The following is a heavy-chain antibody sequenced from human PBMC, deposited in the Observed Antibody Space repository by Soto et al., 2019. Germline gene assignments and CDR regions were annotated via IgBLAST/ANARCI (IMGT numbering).Heavy chain of an antibody. J-gene: IGHJ4*02. CDR1: GGSFSGYY. CDR2: INHSGST. D-gene: IGHD4-17*01. Sequence: SETLSLTCAVYGGSFSGYYWSWIRQPPGKGLEWIGEINHSGSTNYNPSLKSRVTISVDTSKNQFSLKLSSVTAADTAVYYCAKYRLGDPRGYFDYWGQGTLVTVSS. CDR3: AKYRLGDPRGYFDY. V-gene: IGHV4-34*01.